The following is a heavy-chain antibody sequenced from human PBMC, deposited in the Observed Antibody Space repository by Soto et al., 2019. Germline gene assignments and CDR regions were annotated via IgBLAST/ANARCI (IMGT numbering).Heavy chain of an antibody. J-gene: IGHJ6*02. CDR3: ARLAIGYDSSGYYPHYYYGMDV. CDR1: GGSLSGYY. Sequence: SETLSLTCAVYGGSLSGYYWSWIRQPPGKGLEWIGEINHSGSTNYNPSLKSRVTISVDTSKNQFSLKLSSVTAADTAVYYCARLAIGYDSSGYYPHYYYGMDVWGQGTTVTVSS. V-gene: IGHV4-34*01. CDR2: INHSGST. D-gene: IGHD3-22*01.